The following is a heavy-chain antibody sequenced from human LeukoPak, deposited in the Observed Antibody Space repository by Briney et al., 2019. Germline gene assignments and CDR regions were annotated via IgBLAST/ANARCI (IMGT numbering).Heavy chain of an antibody. J-gene: IGHJ3*02. CDR1: GGSISSYY. CDR2: IYYRGST. D-gene: IGHD1-26*01. V-gene: IGHV4-59*01. CDR3: ARDGYSGSYSHDAFDI. Sequence: SETLSLTCTVSGGSISSYYWSWIRQPPGKGLEWIGYIYYRGSTNYNPSLKSRVTISVDTSKNHFSLKLSSVTAADTAVYYCARDGYSGSYSHDAFDIWGQGTMVTVSS.